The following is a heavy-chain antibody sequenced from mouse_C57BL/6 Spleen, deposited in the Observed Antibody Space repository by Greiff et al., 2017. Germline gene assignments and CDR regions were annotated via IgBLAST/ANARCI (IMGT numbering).Heavy chain of an antibody. CDR3: ARHEGTGTAWFAY. V-gene: IGHV2-6-1*01. CDR1: GFSLTSYG. Sequence: VMLVESGPGLVAPSQSLSITCTVSGFSLTSYGVHWVRQPPGKGLEWLVVLWSDGSTTYNSALKSRLSISKDNSKSQVFLKMNSLQTDDTAMYYCARHEGTGTAWFAYWGQGTLVTVSA. J-gene: IGHJ3*01. D-gene: IGHD4-1*01. CDR2: LWSDGST.